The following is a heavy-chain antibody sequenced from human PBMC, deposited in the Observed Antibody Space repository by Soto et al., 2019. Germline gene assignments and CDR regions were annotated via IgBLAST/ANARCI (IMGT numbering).Heavy chain of an antibody. CDR1: GFTVSSNY. CDR3: AKDLDHYYDSSGYDY. D-gene: IGHD3-22*01. CDR2: ISYDGSNK. V-gene: IGHV3-30*18. J-gene: IGHJ4*02. Sequence: RLSCAASGFTVSSNYMSWVLQAPGKGLEWVAVISYDGSNKYYADSVKGRFTISRDNSKNTLYLQMNSLRAEDTAVYYCAKDLDHYYDSSGYDYWGQGTLVTVSS.